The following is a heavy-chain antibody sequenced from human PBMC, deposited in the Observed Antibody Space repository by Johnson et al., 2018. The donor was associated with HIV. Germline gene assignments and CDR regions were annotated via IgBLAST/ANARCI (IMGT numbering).Heavy chain of an antibody. CDR3: AKPPSVGADSFDI. D-gene: IGHD4-23*01. V-gene: IGHV3-30*18. J-gene: IGHJ3*02. Sequence: QVQLVETGGGVVQPGRSLRLSCAASGLNFSNYGMHWVRQAPGKGLEWVAVISYDGSNKYDADTVKGRFNNSSDNSKNALYLQMSSLRPEDTAVYYCAKPPSVGADSFDIWGQGAMVTVSS. CDR2: ISYDGSNK. CDR1: GLNFSNYG.